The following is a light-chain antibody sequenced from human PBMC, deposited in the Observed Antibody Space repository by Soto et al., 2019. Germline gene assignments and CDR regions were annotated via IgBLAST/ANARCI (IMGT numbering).Light chain of an antibody. CDR2: GAS. Sequence: EIVLTQSPGTLSLSPGERATLSCRASQSVSSSYLAWYQQKPGQAPRLLIYGASSRATGIPDRFSGSGSGTDFTLTISRLEPEDFAVYYSQLYGSSWTFGQGTKVEIK. CDR3: QLYGSSWT. CDR1: QSVSSSY. V-gene: IGKV3-20*01. J-gene: IGKJ1*01.